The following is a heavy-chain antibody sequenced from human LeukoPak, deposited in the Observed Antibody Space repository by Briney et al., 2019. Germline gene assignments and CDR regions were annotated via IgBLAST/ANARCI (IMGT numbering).Heavy chain of an antibody. CDR3: AQDGYCGDTHCYTGAIEM. V-gene: IGHV3-23*01. J-gene: IGHJ3*02. Sequence: GGSLRLSCTVSGFTFSTYAMSWVRQAPGKGLEWVSAISSSGSATHFADSVKGRFIISRDNSKSTLYLEMKSLRAEDTALYFCAQDGYCGDTHCYTGAIEMWGQGTMVTVS. CDR1: GFTFSTYA. D-gene: IGHD2-21*01. CDR2: ISSSGSAT.